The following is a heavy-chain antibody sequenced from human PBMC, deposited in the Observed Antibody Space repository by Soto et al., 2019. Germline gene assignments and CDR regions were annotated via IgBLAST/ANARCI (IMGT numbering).Heavy chain of an antibody. D-gene: IGHD7-27*01. CDR1: GGSISSYY. J-gene: IGHJ1*01. CDR2: IYYSGST. V-gene: IGHV4-59*01. Sequence: QVQLQESGPGLVKPSETLSLTCTVSGGSISSYYWSWIRQPPGKGLEWIGYIYYSGSTTYNPSLKSRVTITVDTSKNQFSLKLSSVTAADTAVYYCARGWGGYFQHWGQGTLVTVSS. CDR3: ARGWGGYFQH.